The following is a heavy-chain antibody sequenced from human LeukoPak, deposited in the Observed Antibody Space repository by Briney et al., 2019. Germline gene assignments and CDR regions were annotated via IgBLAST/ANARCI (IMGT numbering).Heavy chain of an antibody. CDR1: GYSFTSYW. CDR3: ARHDTAAAGLYYYYMDV. CDR2: IYPGDSDT. V-gene: IGHV5-51*01. Sequence: SGESLKISCKGSGYSFTSYWIGWVRQMPGKGLEWMGIIYPGDSDTRYSPSFQGQVTISADKSISTAYLQWSSLKASDTAMYYCARHDTAAAGLYYYYMDVWGKGTTVTASS. D-gene: IGHD6-13*01. J-gene: IGHJ6*03.